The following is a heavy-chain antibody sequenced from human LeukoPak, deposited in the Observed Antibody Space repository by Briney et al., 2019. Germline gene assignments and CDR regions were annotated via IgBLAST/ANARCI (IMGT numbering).Heavy chain of an antibody. CDR3: ASEAKKYYYDSSGYSYFDY. Sequence: SETLSLTCAVYGGSFSGYYWSWIRQPPGKGLEWIGEINHSGSTNYNPSLKSRVTISVDTSKNQFSLKLSSVTAADTAVYYCASEAKKYYYDSSGYSYFDYWGQGTLVTVSS. V-gene: IGHV4-34*01. CDR1: GGSFSGYY. CDR2: INHSGST. D-gene: IGHD3-22*01. J-gene: IGHJ4*02.